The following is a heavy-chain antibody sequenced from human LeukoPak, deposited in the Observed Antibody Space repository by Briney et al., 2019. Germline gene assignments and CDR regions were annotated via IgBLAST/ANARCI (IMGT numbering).Heavy chain of an antibody. V-gene: IGHV4-59*01. CDR2: IYYTGST. CDR3: ARDRRTSSTPNDAFDI. J-gene: IGHJ3*02. D-gene: IGHD6-13*01. CDR1: GGSISSYY. Sequence: SETLSLTCTVSGGSISSYYWSWIRQPPGKGLGWIGYIYYTGSTNYNPSLESRVTISVDRSKNQFSLKLSSVTAAGTALYYCARDRRTSSTPNDAFDIWGQGTLVTVSS.